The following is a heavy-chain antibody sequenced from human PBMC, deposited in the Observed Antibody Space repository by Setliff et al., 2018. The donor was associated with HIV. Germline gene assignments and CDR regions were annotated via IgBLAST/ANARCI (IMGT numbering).Heavy chain of an antibody. J-gene: IGHJ4*02. CDR1: GYTFTSYG. CDR2: ISAYNGNT. Sequence: ASVKVSCKASGYTFTSYGISWVRQAPGQGLEWMGWISAYNGNTNYAQKLQGRVTMTTDTSTSTAYMELRSLRSDDTAVYYCAREALYYYDSSGVIDYWGQGTLVTVS. D-gene: IGHD3-22*01. V-gene: IGHV1-18*01. CDR3: AREALYYYDSSGVIDY.